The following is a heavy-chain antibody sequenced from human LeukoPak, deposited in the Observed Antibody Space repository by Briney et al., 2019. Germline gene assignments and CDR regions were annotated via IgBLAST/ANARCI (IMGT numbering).Heavy chain of an antibody. Sequence: SETLSLTCTVSSGCISSSYWNWIRQPAGKGLEWIGRIYSSGSTNYNPSLKSRVSMSMDTSKNHFSLKLTSVTAADTAVYYCARGGDGWYREINWFDPWGQGTLVTVSS. J-gene: IGHJ5*02. CDR2: IYSSGST. D-gene: IGHD6-19*01. V-gene: IGHV4-4*07. CDR1: SGCISSSY. CDR3: ARGGDGWYREINWFDP.